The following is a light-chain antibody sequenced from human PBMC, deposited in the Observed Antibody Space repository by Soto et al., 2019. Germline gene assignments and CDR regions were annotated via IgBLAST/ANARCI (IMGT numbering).Light chain of an antibody. CDR1: QSISSW. CDR3: QHYNSYSPT. J-gene: IGKJ1*01. Sequence: DIQMAQSPSTLSASVGDRVTITCRASQSISSWLAWYQQKPGKAPKLLIFDASSLESGVPSRFSGSGSGTEFTLTTSSLQPDDFATYFCQHYNSYSPTFGQGTK. V-gene: IGKV1-5*01. CDR2: DAS.